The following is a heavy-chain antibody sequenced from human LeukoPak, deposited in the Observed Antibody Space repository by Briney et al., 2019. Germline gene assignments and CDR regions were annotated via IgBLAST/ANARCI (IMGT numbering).Heavy chain of an antibody. J-gene: IGHJ4*02. CDR2: IIPIFGTA. D-gene: IGHD3-3*01. CDR1: GGTFSSYA. V-gene: IGHV1-69*13. Sequence: SVKVSCKASGGTFSSYAISWVRQAPGQGLEWMGGIIPIFGTANYAQKFQGRVTITADESTSTAYMELSSLRSEDTAVYYCASWGDESPVPGKYYDFWSSYPYYFDYWGQGTLVTVSS. CDR3: ASWGDESPVPGKYYDFWSSYPYYFDY.